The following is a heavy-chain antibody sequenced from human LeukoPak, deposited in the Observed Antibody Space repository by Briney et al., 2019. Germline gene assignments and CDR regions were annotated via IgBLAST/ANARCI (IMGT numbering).Heavy chain of an antibody. CDR2: IYHSGST. D-gene: IGHD6-13*01. CDR3: SRVVSAGYNSSWYYFDY. V-gene: IGHV4-30-2*01. Sequence: SQTLSLTCAVSGGSISSGGYSWSWIRQPPGKGLEWIGYIYHSGSTYYNPSLKSRVTISVDRSKNQFSLKLSSVTAADTAVYYFSRVVSAGYNSSWYYFDYWGQGTLVTVSS. J-gene: IGHJ4*02. CDR1: GGSISSGGYS.